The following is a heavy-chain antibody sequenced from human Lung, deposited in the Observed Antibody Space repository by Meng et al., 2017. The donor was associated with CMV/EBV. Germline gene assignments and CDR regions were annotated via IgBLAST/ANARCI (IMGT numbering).Heavy chain of an antibody. V-gene: IGHV4-4*02. CDR3: LRRSGGSV. J-gene: IGHJ1*01. CDR1: GDSITNHNW. D-gene: IGHD3-10*01. Sequence: VQLRESGPALVNPSESPSLTCAVSGDSITNHNWWAWVRQPPGKGLEWIGEIPHRGSSAYNPSLKSRVSMSIDKSKNQFSLKLTSVTAADTAVYHCLRRSGGSVWGQGTLVTVFS. CDR2: IPHRGSS.